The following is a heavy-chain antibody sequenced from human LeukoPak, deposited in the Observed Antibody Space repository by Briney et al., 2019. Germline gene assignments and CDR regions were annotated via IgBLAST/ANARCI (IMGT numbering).Heavy chain of an antibody. CDR3: ARDRGVVVPAASDY. CDR1: GYTFTSYG. D-gene: IGHD2-2*01. Sequence: GASVKVSCKASGYTFTSYGISWVRQAPGQGLEWMGWISAYNGNTNYAQKLQGRVTMTTDTPTSTAYMELRSLRSDDTAVYYCARDRGVVVPAASDYWGQGTLVTVSS. CDR2: ISAYNGNT. J-gene: IGHJ4*02. V-gene: IGHV1-18*01.